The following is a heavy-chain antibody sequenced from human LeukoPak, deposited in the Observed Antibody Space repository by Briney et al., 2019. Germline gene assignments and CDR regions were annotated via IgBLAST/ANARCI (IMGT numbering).Heavy chain of an antibody. Sequence: PSETLSLTCTVSGASISSYYWSWVRQPAGEGLEWIGRIYTSGSTNYKPSLKSRVTMSVDTSKNQFSLKLISVTAADTAVYYCARDGVENSSWYPLDSWGPGTLVTVSS. D-gene: IGHD6-13*01. CDR2: IYTSGST. J-gene: IGHJ4*02. CDR3: ARDGVENSSWYPLDS. V-gene: IGHV4-4*07. CDR1: GASISSYY.